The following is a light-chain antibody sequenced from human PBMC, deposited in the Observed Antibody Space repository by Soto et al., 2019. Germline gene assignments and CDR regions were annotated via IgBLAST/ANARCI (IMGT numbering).Light chain of an antibody. V-gene: IGLV1-51*02. CDR3: GTWDSSLGADV. CDR1: SSDVGGYNY. J-gene: IGLJ1*01. CDR2: ENN. Sequence: QSALTQPASVSGSPGQSITISCTGTSSDVGGYNYVSWYQQHPGTAPKLLIYENNQRPSGIPDRFSGSKSGTSATLGITGLQTGDEADYYCGTWDSSLGADVFGTGTKVTVL.